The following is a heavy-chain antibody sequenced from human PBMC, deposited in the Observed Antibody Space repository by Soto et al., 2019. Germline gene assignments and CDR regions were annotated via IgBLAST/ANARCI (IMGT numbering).Heavy chain of an antibody. J-gene: IGHJ5*02. D-gene: IGHD4-4*01. Sequence: SETLSLTCTVSGGSISSGGYYWSWIRQHPGKGLDLIGYIYYSGITYYNPSLKSRVTISVDTSKNQFSLKLSSVTAADTAVYYCAREDVGQSNSWGYNWFDPGGQGTLVTVSS. CDR2: IYYSGIT. CDR1: GGSISSGGYY. CDR3: AREDVGQSNSWGYNWFDP. V-gene: IGHV4-31*03.